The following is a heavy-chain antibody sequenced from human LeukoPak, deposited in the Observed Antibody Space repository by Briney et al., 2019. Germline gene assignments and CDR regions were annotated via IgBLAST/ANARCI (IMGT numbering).Heavy chain of an antibody. CDR2: ISDSGANT. CDR1: GFTFSSYA. D-gene: IGHD3-3*01. V-gene: IGHV3-23*01. CDR3: AKGPQLGVRFADY. Sequence: GGSLRLSCAASGFTFSSYAMNWVRQTPGKGLEWVSSISDSGANTYYADSVKGRFTISRDNSKNTLYLQMNSLRVEDTAVYYCAKGPQLGVRFADYWGQGTLVTVSS. J-gene: IGHJ4*02.